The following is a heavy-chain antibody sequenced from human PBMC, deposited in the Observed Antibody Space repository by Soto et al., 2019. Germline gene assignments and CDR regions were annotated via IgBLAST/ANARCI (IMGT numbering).Heavy chain of an antibody. CDR1: GGTFSSYA. CDR2: IIPIFGTA. Sequence: AASVKVSCKASGGTFSSYAISWVRQAPGQGLEWMGGIIPIFGTANYAQKFQGRVTITADESTSTAYMELSSLRSEDTAVYYCARVVAYSGSYSLGYYYGMDVWGQGTKVTVSS. CDR3: ARVVAYSGSYSLGYYYGMDV. J-gene: IGHJ6*02. D-gene: IGHD1-26*01. V-gene: IGHV1-69*13.